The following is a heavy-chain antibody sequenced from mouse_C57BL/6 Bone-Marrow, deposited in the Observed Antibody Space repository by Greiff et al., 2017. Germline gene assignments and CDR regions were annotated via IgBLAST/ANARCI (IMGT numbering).Heavy chain of an antibody. J-gene: IGHJ2*01. V-gene: IGHV1-26*01. CDR1: GYTFTDYY. D-gene: IGHD3-2*02. CDR3: ARDEGGGAGYRVYFGD. CDR2: INPNNGGT. Sequence: EVQLQQSGPELVKPGASVKISCKASGYTFTDYYMTWVKQSHGKSLEWIGDINPNNGGTSYNQKVKGKATLPVDKSSSPAYMELRSLTSEDAAVYDGARDEGGGAGYRVYFGDWGQGTTLTVAT.